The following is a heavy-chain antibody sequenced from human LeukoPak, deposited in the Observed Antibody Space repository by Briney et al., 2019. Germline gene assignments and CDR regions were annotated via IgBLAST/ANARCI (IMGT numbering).Heavy chain of an antibody. CDR3: ATEITYYYGSGSFRPLDY. D-gene: IGHD3-10*01. CDR2: FDPEDGET. V-gene: IGHV1-24*01. Sequence: ASVKVSCKVSGYTLTELSMHWVRQAPGKGLEWMGGFDPEDGETIYTEKFQGRVNMTEDTSTDTGYMELSGLRSEDTAIYYCATEITYYYGSGSFRPLDYWGQGTRIIVSS. CDR1: GYTLTELS. J-gene: IGHJ4*02.